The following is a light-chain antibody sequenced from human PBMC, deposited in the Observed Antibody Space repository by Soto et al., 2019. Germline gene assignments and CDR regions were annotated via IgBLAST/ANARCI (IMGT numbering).Light chain of an antibody. CDR2: DND. CDR1: SSNIGKNY. V-gene: IGLV1-51*01. CDR3: GTWDTSLSGDVI. J-gene: IGLJ2*01. Sequence: HSVLTQPPSVSAAPGQKVTISCSGSSSNIGKNYVSWYQQFPGRAPKLLIYDNDQRPSGIPDRFSGSKSGTSATLGITGLQTGDEADYYCGTWDTSLSGDVIFGGGTKLTVL.